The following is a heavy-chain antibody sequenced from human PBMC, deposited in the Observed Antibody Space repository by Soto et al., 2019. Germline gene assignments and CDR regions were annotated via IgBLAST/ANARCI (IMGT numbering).Heavy chain of an antibody. CDR2: INPNSGGT. Sequence: QVQLVQSGAEVKKPGASVKVSCKASGYTFTGYYMHWLRQAPGQGLEWMGWINPNSGGTDDAQKFQVRVTMTRETSISTAYMELRRLRSDDTAVYYYAINVDYYESLSAFDIWGQGTMVTVSS. J-gene: IGHJ3*02. CDR3: AINVDYYESLSAFDI. D-gene: IGHD3-22*01. V-gene: IGHV1-2*02. CDR1: GYTFTGYY.